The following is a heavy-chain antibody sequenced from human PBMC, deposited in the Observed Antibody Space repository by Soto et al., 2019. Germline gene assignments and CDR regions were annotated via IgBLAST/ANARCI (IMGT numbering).Heavy chain of an antibody. V-gene: IGHV4-61*01. J-gene: IGHJ5*02. Sequence: SETLSLTCTVPGGSVNIGTYYWSWIRQPPGKGLEWIGYIYYSDSTNYNPSLKSRVIISVDTSKNQFSLRLSSVTAADTAVYYCARAYYDTSGYSLDPWGQGILVTVSS. CDR3: ARAYYDTSGYSLDP. CDR2: IYYSDST. CDR1: GGSVNIGTYY. D-gene: IGHD3-22*01.